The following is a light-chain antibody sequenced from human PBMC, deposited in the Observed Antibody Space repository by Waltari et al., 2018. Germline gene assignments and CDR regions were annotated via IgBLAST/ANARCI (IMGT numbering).Light chain of an antibody. Sequence: QSVLTQPPSASGTPGQRVTISCSGSSSNIGSNNETWYQQLPGTAPKLLIYNNIHRPSGVPDRFPGSKSGTSASLAISGLQSEDEADYYCAAWDDSLNGWVFGGGTKLTVL. V-gene: IGLV1-44*01. CDR1: SSNIGSNN. CDR2: NNI. J-gene: IGLJ3*02. CDR3: AAWDDSLNGWV.